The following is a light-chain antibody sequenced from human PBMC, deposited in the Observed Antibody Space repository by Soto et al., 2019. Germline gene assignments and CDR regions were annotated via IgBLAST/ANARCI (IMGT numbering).Light chain of an antibody. CDR2: GAS. J-gene: IGKJ1*01. CDR1: QSVSSY. V-gene: IGKV3-15*01. CDR3: QQYNYWPQT. Sequence: EIVMTQSPATLSVSRGERATLSCRASQSVSSYLAWYQQKPGQAPRLLIYGASTRATGIPARFSGSGSGTEFTLTISSLQSEYFAVYYCQQYNYWPQTFGQGTKEEIK.